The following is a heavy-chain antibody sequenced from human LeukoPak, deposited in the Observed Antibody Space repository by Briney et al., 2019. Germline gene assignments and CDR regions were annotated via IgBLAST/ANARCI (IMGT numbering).Heavy chain of an antibody. CDR1: GFSIISTY. J-gene: IGHJ4*02. Sequence: GGSLRLSCAASGFSIISTYLSWVRQAPGKGLEWVSVIYSGGSTYYADSVKGRFTISRDISKSTVYLQMNSLRAEDTAVYYCARVGLVIGDYWGQGTLVTVSS. D-gene: IGHD3/OR15-3a*01. V-gene: IGHV3-66*01. CDR3: ARVGLVIGDY. CDR2: IYSGGST.